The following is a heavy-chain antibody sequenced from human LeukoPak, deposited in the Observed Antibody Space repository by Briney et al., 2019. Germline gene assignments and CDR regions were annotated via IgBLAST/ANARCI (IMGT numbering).Heavy chain of an antibody. CDR2: INPNTGNT. V-gene: IGHV1-18*01. J-gene: IGHJ4*02. CDR3: ARHVSPIQSSWDQFNFDN. Sequence: ASVKVSCKTSGYTFTDYGISWVRQAPGHGLEWMGWINPNTGNTNYIQTLQGRVTMTTDTSTSTAYMEVRSLRSDDTAFYYCARHVSPIQSSWDQFNFDNWGQGTLVTVSS. D-gene: IGHD6-13*01. CDR1: GYTFTDYG.